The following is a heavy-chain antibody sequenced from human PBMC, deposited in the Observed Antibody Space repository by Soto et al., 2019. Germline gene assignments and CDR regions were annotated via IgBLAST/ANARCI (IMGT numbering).Heavy chain of an antibody. CDR2: IIPIFGTA. Sequence: GASVKVSCKASGGTFSSYAISWVRQAPGQVLEWMGGIIPIFGTANYAQKFQGRVTITADESTSTAYMELSSLRSEDTAVYYCARARGEQQLVRYYYYGMDVWGQGTTVTVSS. V-gene: IGHV1-69*13. J-gene: IGHJ6*02. CDR1: GGTFSSYA. D-gene: IGHD6-13*01. CDR3: ARARGEQQLVRYYYYGMDV.